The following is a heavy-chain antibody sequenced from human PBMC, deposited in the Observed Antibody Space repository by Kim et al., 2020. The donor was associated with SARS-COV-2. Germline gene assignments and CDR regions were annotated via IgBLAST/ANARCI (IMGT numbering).Heavy chain of an antibody. CDR1: GFTFSSYS. CDR3: ARDPLQDISGGFDY. V-gene: IGHV3-48*04. D-gene: IGHD2-15*01. J-gene: IGHJ4*02. CDR2: ISSSSSTI. Sequence: GGSLRLSCAASGFTFSSYSMNWVRQAPGKGLEWVSYISSSSSTIYYADSVKGRFTISRDNAKNSLYLQMNSLRAEDTAVYYCARDPLQDISGGFDYWGQGTLVTVSS.